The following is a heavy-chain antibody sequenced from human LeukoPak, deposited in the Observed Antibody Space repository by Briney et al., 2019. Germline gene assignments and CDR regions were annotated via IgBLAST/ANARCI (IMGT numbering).Heavy chain of an antibody. CDR2: IYHSGRT. J-gene: IGHJ4*02. CDR3: ARQQRGRPYYFDY. D-gene: IGHD2-15*01. V-gene: IGHV4-4*02. Sequence: PSETLSLTCDVPGGSISSSNWWSWVRQPPGKGLEWIGEIYHSGRTNYNPSLKSRVTISVDKSNNQLSLNLGSVTAADTAVYYCARQQRGRPYYFDYWGQGTLVTVSS. CDR1: GGSISSSNW.